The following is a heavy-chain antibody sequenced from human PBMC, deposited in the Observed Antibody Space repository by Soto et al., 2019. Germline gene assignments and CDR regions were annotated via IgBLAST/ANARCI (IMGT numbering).Heavy chain of an antibody. D-gene: IGHD2-15*01. CDR1: GYTFTGYY. Sequence: ASVKVSCKASGYTFTGYYMHWVRQAPGQGLEWMGWINPNSGGTNYAQKFQGWVTMTRDTSISTAYMVLSRLRSDDTAVYYCARYPLYCSGGSCYYDYWGQGTLVTVSS. J-gene: IGHJ4*02. CDR3: ARYPLYCSGGSCYYDY. CDR2: INPNSGGT. V-gene: IGHV1-2*04.